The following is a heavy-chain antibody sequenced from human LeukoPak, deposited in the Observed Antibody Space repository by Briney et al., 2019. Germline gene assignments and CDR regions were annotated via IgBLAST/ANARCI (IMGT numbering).Heavy chain of an antibody. Sequence: SETLFLTCAVSGYSISSGYYWGWIRQPPGKGLEWIGSIYHSGSTYYNPSLKSRVTISVDTSKNQFSLKLSSVTAADTAVYYCARQAGYFDWLDYWGQGTLVTVSS. CDR3: ARQAGYFDWLDY. J-gene: IGHJ4*02. V-gene: IGHV4-38-2*01. D-gene: IGHD3-9*01. CDR1: GYSISSGYY. CDR2: IYHSGST.